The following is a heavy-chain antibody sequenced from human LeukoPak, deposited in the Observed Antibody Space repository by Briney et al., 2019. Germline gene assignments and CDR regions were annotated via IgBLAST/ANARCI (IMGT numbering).Heavy chain of an antibody. CDR3: ATKQWLAPPPDS. Sequence: GGSLRLSCAASGFTFSKYWMLWVRQAPGRGLESDSRINTDGTVTTYADSVKGRFTVSRDNADNTMFLQMNSVRDEDTAVYYCATKQWLAPPPDSWGQGTPVTVSS. D-gene: IGHD6-19*01. CDR1: GFTFSKYW. V-gene: IGHV3-74*01. CDR2: INTDGTVT. J-gene: IGHJ4*02.